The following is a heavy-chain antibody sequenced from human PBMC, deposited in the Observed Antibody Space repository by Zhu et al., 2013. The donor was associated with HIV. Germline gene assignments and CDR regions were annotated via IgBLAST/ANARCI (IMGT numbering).Heavy chain of an antibody. CDR1: GGSISSGGYS. CDR2: IYHSGST. J-gene: IGHJ4*02. CDR3: ARRLAFGSSFDY. V-gene: IGHV4-30-2*01. D-gene: IGHD6-6*01. Sequence: VQLQESGPGLVKPSQTLSLTCAVSGGSISSGGYSWSWIRQPPGKGLEWIGYIYHSGSTYYNPSLKSRVTISVDRSKNQFSLKLSSVTAADTAVYYCARRLAFGSSFDYWGQGTLVTVSS.